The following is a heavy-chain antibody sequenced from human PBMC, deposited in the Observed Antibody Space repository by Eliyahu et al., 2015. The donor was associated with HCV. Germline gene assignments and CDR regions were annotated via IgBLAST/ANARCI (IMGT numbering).Heavy chain of an antibody. CDR3: ARDTYTYSQHPLDS. D-gene: IGHD4-11*01. Sequence: EVQLVESGGGLVQPGGSLRLSCAASGFAFSSWRMNWVRQAPGKGLEWVAYISTNSDTMYYADSVKGRFTISRANAKSSLFLQMNSLRDEDTAVYYCARDTYTYSQHPLDSWGQGTLVTVSS. J-gene: IGHJ4*02. V-gene: IGHV3-48*02. CDR1: GFAFSSWR. CDR2: ISTNSDTM.